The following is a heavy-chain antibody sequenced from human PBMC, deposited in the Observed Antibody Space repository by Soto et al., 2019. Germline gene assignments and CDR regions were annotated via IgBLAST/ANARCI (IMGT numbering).Heavy chain of an antibody. CDR2: IKQDGSEK. Sequence: PGGSLRLSCAASGFTFSSYWMSWVRQAPGKGLEWVANIKQDGSEKYYVDSVKGRFTISRDNAKNSLYLQMNSLRAEDTAVYYCATSMADFWSGPEDLNYFDYWGQGTLVTVSS. D-gene: IGHD3-3*01. CDR1: GFTFSSYW. CDR3: ATSMADFWSGPEDLNYFDY. J-gene: IGHJ4*02. V-gene: IGHV3-7*03.